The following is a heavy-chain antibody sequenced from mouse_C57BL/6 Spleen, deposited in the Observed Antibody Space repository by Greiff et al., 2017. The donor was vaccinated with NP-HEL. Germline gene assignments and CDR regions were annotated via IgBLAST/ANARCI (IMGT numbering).Heavy chain of an antibody. CDR2: ISGGGGNT. J-gene: IGHJ1*03. D-gene: IGHD1-1*01. CDR3: ARHVGYGSSYWYFDV. CDR1: GFTFSSYT. V-gene: IGHV5-9*01. Sequence: EVQLVESGGGLVKPGGSLKLSCAASGFTFSSYTMSWVRQTPEKRLEWVATISGGGGNTYYPDSVKGRFTISRDNAKNTLYLQMSSLRSEDTALYDCARHVGYGSSYWYFDVWGTGTTVTVSS.